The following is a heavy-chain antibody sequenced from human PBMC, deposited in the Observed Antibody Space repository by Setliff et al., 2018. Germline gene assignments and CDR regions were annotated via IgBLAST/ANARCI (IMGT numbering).Heavy chain of an antibody. CDR1: GYTLTNYY. CDR2: INPSGGLT. D-gene: IGHD1-26*01. V-gene: IGHV1-46*01. CDR3: AREHRGSYSSAFDI. J-gene: IGHJ3*02. Sequence: RASVKVSCKASGYTLTNYYMHWVRQAPGQGLEWMGIINPSGGLTRYAQKFQGKVTMTRDTSTSTVYMEVSSLRSEDTAVYYCAREHRGSYSSAFDIWGQGSMVTVSS.